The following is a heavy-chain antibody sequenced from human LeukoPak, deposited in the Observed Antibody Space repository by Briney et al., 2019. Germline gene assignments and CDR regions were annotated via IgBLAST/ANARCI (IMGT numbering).Heavy chain of an antibody. J-gene: IGHJ4*02. CDR2: INPNGGGT. CDR1: GYTFTGYY. CDR3: ASSGTMYSSVRSDY. V-gene: IGHV1-2*06. D-gene: IGHD6-19*01. Sequence: ASVKVSCKASGYTFTGYYMHWVRQAPGQGLEWMGRINPNGGGTNYAQKFQGRVTMTRDSSIGTAYMELSRLRSDDTAMYYCASSGTMYSSVRSDYWGQGTLVTVSS.